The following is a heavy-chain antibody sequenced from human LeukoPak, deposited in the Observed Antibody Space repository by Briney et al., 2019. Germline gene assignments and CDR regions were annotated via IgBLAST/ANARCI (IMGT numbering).Heavy chain of an antibody. J-gene: IGHJ4*02. V-gene: IGHV3-23*01. CDR1: GLTFSSYA. D-gene: IGHD6-19*01. CDR3: TSSSSGWVIDY. CDR2: ISGSGGST. Sequence: PGGSLRLSCAASGLTFSSYAMSWVRQAPGKGLEWVSSISGSGGSTYYADSVKGRFTISRDNSKNTLYLQMNSLKTEDTAVYYCTSSSSGWVIDYWGQGTLVTVSS.